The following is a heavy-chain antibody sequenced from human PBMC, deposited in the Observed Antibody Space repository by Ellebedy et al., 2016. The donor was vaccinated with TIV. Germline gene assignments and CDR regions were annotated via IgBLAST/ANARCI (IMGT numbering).Heavy chain of an antibody. CDR2: INPIDGSA. D-gene: IGHD3-22*01. J-gene: IGHJ4*02. Sequence: AALVKVSCKASGYTFSSYYMHWVRQAPGQGLEWMGIINPIDGSASSAQKFQGRLTMTRDTSTSTVYMDLSSLRSEDTAVYYCARGEYAYDSSGKFDYWGQGTLVTVSS. CDR1: GYTFSSYY. V-gene: IGHV1-46*01. CDR3: ARGEYAYDSSGKFDY.